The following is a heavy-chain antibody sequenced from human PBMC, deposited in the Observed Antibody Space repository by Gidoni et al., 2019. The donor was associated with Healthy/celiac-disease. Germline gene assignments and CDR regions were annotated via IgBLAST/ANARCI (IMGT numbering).Heavy chain of an antibody. Sequence: QVQLGESGGGVVQPGRSLRLSCAASGFTFSTYGMHWVRQAPGKGLECVAVIRYDGSNKFYADSVKGRFTISRDNFQNTLYLQMNSLRAEDTAIYYCARGGSGGYNFDYWGQGTLVTVSS. CDR3: ARGGSGGYNFDY. CDR2: IRYDGSNK. V-gene: IGHV3-33*01. J-gene: IGHJ4*02. CDR1: GFTFSTYG. D-gene: IGHD5-12*01.